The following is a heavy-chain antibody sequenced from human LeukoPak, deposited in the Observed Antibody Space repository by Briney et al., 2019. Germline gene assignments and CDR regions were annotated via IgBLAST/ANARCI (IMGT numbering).Heavy chain of an antibody. CDR1: GFTFDDYA. V-gene: IGHV3-9*01. CDR3: AKDSSSSPYYGMDV. J-gene: IGHJ6*02. CDR2: INWNSDRI. Sequence: GGSLRLSCAASGFTFDDYAMHWVRQAPGKGLEWVSGINWNSDRIGYADSVKGRFTISRDNAKNSLYLQMNSLRAEDTALYYCAKDSSSSPYYGMDVWGQRTTVTVSS. D-gene: IGHD6-6*01.